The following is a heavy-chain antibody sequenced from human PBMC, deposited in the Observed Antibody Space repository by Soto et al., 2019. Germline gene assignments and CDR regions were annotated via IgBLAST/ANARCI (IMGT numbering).Heavy chain of an antibody. Sequence: ASVKVSCKASGYTFTSYGISWVRQAPGQGLEWMGWISAYNGNTNYAQKFQGRVTITRDTFASTAYMELSSLRSEDTAVYYCARGASSVTTFYFDLWGRGTLVTVSS. D-gene: IGHD4-17*01. CDR2: ISAYNGNT. J-gene: IGHJ2*01. CDR3: ARGASSVTTFYFDL. CDR1: GYTFTSYG. V-gene: IGHV1-18*01.